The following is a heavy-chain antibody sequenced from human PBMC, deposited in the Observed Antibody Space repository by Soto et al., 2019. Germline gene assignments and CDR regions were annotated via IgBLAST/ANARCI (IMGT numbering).Heavy chain of an antibody. Sequence: SETLSLTCTVSGGSISSYYWSWIRQPPGKGLEWIGYIYYSGSTNYNPSLKSRATISVDTSKNQFSLKLSSVTAADTAVYYCARPGGTGDDAFDIWGQGTMVTVSS. CDR2: IYYSGST. CDR3: ARPGGTGDDAFDI. D-gene: IGHD1-1*01. J-gene: IGHJ3*02. CDR1: GGSISSYY. V-gene: IGHV4-59*08.